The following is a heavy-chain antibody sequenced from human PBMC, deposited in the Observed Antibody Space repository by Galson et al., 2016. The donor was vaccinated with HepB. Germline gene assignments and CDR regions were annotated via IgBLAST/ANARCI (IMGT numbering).Heavy chain of an antibody. V-gene: IGHV3-21*01. J-gene: IGHJ4*02. D-gene: IGHD3-10*01. CDR1: GFTFSSYS. CDR2: ISSSSSYI. CDR3: ARDILWFGELTRVYYFDY. Sequence: SLRLSCAVSGFTFSSYSMNWVRQAPGKGLEWVSSISSSSSYIHYADSVKGRFTISRDNAKNSLYLQMNSLRAEDTAVYYCARDILWFGELTRVYYFDYWGQGTLVTVSS.